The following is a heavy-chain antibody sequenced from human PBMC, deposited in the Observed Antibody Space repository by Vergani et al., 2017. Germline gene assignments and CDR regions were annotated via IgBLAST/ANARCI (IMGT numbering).Heavy chain of an antibody. CDR2: VNHGGST. D-gene: IGHD3-16*02. Sequence: QVQLQEWGAGLLKTSETLSLTCGVSGGSFSDYYWSWIRQAPGMGLEWIGEVNHGGSTNYNPSLKSRVSISVDTSKNQFSLQLTSVTAADSALYFCASIARAPTGRNPPPDYWCQGILVTVSS. V-gene: IGHV4-34*01. CDR3: ASIARAPTGRNPPPDY. CDR1: GGSFSDYY. J-gene: IGHJ4*02.